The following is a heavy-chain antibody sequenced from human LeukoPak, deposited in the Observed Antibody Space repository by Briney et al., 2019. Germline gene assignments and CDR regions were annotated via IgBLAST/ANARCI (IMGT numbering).Heavy chain of an antibody. V-gene: IGHV4-34*01. CDR1: GGSFSGYY. D-gene: IGHD3-16*02. CDR2: INHSGST. J-gene: IGHJ6*02. Sequence: PSETLSLTCAVYGGSFSGYYWSWIRQPPGKGLEWIGEINHSGSTNYNPSLKSRVTISVDTSKNQFSLKLSSVAAADTAVYHCARGVRGSHYYYGMDVWGQGTTVTVSS. CDR3: ARGVRGSHYYYGMDV.